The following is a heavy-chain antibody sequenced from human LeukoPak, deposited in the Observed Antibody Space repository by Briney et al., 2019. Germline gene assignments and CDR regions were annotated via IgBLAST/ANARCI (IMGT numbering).Heavy chain of an antibody. Sequence: SETLSLTCTVSGGSISSGDYYWSWIRQHPGTGLEWIGYIYYSGSTYYSPSLKSRVTMSVDTSKNQFSLSLRSVTAADTAVYYCASSGNYGSTYHFDYWGQGTLVTVS. CDR3: ASSGNYGSTYHFDY. J-gene: IGHJ4*02. D-gene: IGHD3-10*01. CDR1: GGSISSGDYY. CDR2: IYYSGST. V-gene: IGHV4-31*03.